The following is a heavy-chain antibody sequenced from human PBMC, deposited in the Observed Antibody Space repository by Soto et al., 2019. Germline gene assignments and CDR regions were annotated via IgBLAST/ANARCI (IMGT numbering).Heavy chain of an antibody. J-gene: IGHJ4*02. D-gene: IGHD2-15*01. CDR1: GFTFSSYS. CDR3: ARGSGGSPGYFDY. V-gene: IGHV3-21*01. CDR2: ISSSSSYI. Sequence: EVQLVESGGGLVKPGGSLRLSCAASGFTFSSYSMNWVRQAPGKGLEWVSSISSSSSYIYYADSVKGRFTISRDNAKNSLYLQMNSLRAEDTAVYYCARGSGGSPGYFDYWGQGTLVTVSS.